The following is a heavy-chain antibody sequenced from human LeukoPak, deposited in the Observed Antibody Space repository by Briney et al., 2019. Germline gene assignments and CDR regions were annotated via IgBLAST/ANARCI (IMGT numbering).Heavy chain of an antibody. CDR3: ARDLEPQELLWFGGFDY. D-gene: IGHD3-10*01. Sequence: PGRSLRLSCAASGFTFSSYAMHWVRQATGKGLEWVAVISYDRSNKYYADSVKGRFTISRDNSKNTLYLQMNSLRAEDTAVYYCARDLEPQELLWFGGFDYWGQGTLVTVSS. CDR1: GFTFSSYA. J-gene: IGHJ4*02. V-gene: IGHV3-30-3*01. CDR2: ISYDRSNK.